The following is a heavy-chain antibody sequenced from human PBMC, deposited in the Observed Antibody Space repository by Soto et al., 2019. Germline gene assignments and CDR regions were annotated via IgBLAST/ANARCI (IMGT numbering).Heavy chain of an antibody. D-gene: IGHD3-3*01. V-gene: IGHV1-69*08. CDR2: IIPILGIA. Sequence: QVQLVQSGAEVKKPGSSVKVSCKASGGTFSSYTISWVRQAPGQGLEWMGRIIPILGIANYAQKFQGRVTITADKSTSTAYMELSSLRSEDTAVYYCARDSLSWYDDAGRTNWFDPWGQGTLVTVSS. CDR1: GGTFSSYT. CDR3: ARDSLSWYDDAGRTNWFDP. J-gene: IGHJ5*02.